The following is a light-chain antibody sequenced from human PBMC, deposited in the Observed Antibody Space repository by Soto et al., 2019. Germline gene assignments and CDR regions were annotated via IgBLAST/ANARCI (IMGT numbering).Light chain of an antibody. V-gene: IGLV1-47*02. J-gene: IGLJ1*01. CDR2: SYN. CDR3: ATRDDSLNGFYV. CDR1: TSNIGNNS. Sequence: QSALTQPRSACGNRGQGVTISCSKSTSNIGNNSAYSYQQRPVTAPKLLIFSYNQRPSGVPCRFSGSKSGTSVCLAITRLRXDDEADYFCATRDDSLNGFYVFGTGTKVNV.